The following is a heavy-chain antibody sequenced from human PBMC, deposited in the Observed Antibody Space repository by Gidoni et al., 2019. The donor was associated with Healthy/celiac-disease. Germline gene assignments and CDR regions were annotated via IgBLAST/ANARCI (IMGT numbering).Heavy chain of an antibody. CDR3: ARTKYYDILTSYYYYYMDV. V-gene: IGHV1-8*01. J-gene: IGHJ6*03. Sequence: QVQLVQSGAEVKKPGASVQVSCKASGYTFTSYDINWVRQATGQGLEWMGWMNPNSGNTGYAQKFQGRVTMTRNTSISTAYMELSSLRSEDTAVYYCARTKYYDILTSYYYYYMDVWGKGTTVTVSS. CDR1: GYTFTSYD. CDR2: MNPNSGNT. D-gene: IGHD3-9*01.